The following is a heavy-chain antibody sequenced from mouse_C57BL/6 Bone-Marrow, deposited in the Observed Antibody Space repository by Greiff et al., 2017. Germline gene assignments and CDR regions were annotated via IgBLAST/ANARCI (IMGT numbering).Heavy chain of an antibody. CDR3: AGLLRSGRFAY. J-gene: IGHJ3*01. Sequence: EVKLQESGGDLVKPGGSLKLSCAASGFTFSSYGMSWVRPTPDKRLEWVATISSGGSYTYYPDSVKGRFTISRDNAKNTLYLQMSSLKSEDTAMYYCAGLLRSGRFAYWGQGTLVTVSA. D-gene: IGHD1-1*01. V-gene: IGHV5-6*01. CDR2: ISSGGSYT. CDR1: GFTFSSYG.